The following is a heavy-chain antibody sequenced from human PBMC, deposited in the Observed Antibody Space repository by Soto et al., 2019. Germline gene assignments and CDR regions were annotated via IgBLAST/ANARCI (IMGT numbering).Heavy chain of an antibody. CDR2: ISGSGGST. CDR3: AKDLPPHLGELSQVFDY. Sequence: GGSLRLSCAASGFTFSSYAMSWVRQAPGKGLEWVSAISGSGGSTYYADSVKGRFTNSRDNSKNTLYLQMNRLRAEDTALYYCAKDLPPHLGELSQVFDYWGQGTLVTVSS. V-gene: IGHV3-23*01. J-gene: IGHJ4*02. D-gene: IGHD3-16*02. CDR1: GFTFSSYA.